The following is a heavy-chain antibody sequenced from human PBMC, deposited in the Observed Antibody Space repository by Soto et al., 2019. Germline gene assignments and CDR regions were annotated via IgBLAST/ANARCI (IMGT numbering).Heavy chain of an antibody. CDR1: GFTFSNYW. Sequence: EVQLVESGGGLVQPGGSLRLSCAGSGFTFSNYWMHWVRQAPGKGLEWVSRIDHDGPTDYADSVRGRFTISRDNAENTLYLQMNSLRPEDTALYYCVRYSHGDYWGQGTLVTVSS. CDR2: IDHDGPT. V-gene: IGHV3-74*01. D-gene: IGHD1-26*01. J-gene: IGHJ4*02. CDR3: VRYSHGDY.